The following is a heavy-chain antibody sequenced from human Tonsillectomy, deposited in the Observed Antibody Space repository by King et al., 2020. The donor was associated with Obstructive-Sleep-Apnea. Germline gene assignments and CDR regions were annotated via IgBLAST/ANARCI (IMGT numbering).Heavy chain of an antibody. CDR1: GFTFSSYW. CDR2: MNTDGTIT. D-gene: IGHD2-15*01. Sequence: VQLVESGGGLVQPGGSLRLSCAASGFTFSSYWMHWARQAPGKGLVWVSRMNTDGTITNYADSVKGRFTISRDNAKNTVYLQVNSLRAEETAVCYCARARDVVVGDSYWYFDLWGRGTLVTVSS. CDR3: ARARDVVVGDSYWYFDL. V-gene: IGHV3-74*01. J-gene: IGHJ2*01.